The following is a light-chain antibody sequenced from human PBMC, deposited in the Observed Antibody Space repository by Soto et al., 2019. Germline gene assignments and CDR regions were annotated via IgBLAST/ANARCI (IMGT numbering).Light chain of an antibody. V-gene: IGKV3-15*01. CDR2: GAS. J-gene: IGKJ1*01. CDR1: QSFSSN. Sequence: EIVMTQSPATLSVSPGERATLSCRASQSFSSNLAWYQQKPGQAPRLLIYGASTRATGIPARFSGSGSGTELTLTISSLQSEDFAVYYCQQYYNWPQTFGQGTKVEIK. CDR3: QQYYNWPQT.